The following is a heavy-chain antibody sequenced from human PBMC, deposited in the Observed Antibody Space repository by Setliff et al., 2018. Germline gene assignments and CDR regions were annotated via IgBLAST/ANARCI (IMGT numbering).Heavy chain of an antibody. CDR1: GGSISSSNW. CDR2: INHSGST. J-gene: IGHJ4*02. Sequence: SETLSLTCAVSGGSISSSNWWNWVRQPPGKGLEWIGEINHSGSTNYNPSLKSRVTISVDTSKNQFSLKLSSVTAADTAVYYCARGRIQLWKYYFDYWGQGTLVTVSS. D-gene: IGHD5-18*01. V-gene: IGHV4-4*02. CDR3: ARGRIQLWKYYFDY.